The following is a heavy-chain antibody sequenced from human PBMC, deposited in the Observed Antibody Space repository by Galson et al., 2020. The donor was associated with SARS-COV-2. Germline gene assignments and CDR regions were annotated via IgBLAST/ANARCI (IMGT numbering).Heavy chain of an antibody. CDR2: ISGSGGST. Sequence: GGSLRLSCAASGFTFSSYAMSWVRQAPGKGLEWVSAISGSGGSTYYADSVKGRFTISRDNSKNTLYLQMNSLRAEDTAVYYCAKDSDAHDILTGLSYWGQGTLVTVSS. CDR1: GFTFSSYA. J-gene: IGHJ4*02. V-gene: IGHV3-23*01. D-gene: IGHD3-9*01. CDR3: AKDSDAHDILTGLSY.